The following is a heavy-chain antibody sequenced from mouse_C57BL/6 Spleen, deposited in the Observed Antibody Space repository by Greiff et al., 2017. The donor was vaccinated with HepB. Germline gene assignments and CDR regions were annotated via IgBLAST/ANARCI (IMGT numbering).Heavy chain of an antibody. V-gene: IGHV1-82*01. Sequence: QVQLKESGPELVKPGASVKISCKASGYAFSSSWMNWVKQRPGKGLEWIGRIYPGDGDTNYNGKFKGKATLTADKSSSTAYMQLSSLTSEDSAVYFCARGEITTAPFDYWGQGTTLTVSS. CDR3: ARGEITTAPFDY. J-gene: IGHJ2*01. D-gene: IGHD1-2*01. CDR2: IYPGDGDT. CDR1: GYAFSSSW.